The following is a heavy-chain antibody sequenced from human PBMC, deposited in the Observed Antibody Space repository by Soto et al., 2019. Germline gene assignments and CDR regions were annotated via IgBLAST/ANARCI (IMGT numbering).Heavy chain of an antibody. CDR3: ARGYYYYSSPRRFDP. CDR2: INPNSGGT. CDR1: GYTFTGYY. D-gene: IGHD3-22*01. J-gene: IGHJ5*02. Sequence: ASVKVSCKASGYTFTGYYMHWVRQAPGQGLERMGWINPNSGGTNYAQKFQGWVTMTRDTSISTAYMELSRLRSDDTAVYYCARGYYYYSSPRRFDPWGQGTLVTVAS. V-gene: IGHV1-2*04.